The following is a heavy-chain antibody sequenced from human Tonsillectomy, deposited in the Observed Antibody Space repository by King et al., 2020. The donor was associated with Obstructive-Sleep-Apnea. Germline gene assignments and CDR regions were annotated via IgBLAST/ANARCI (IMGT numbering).Heavy chain of an antibody. CDR1: GFTFSSYA. CDR3: AKDRRRSGWYRKYGMDV. Sequence: DVQLVESGGGLVQPGGSLRLSCAASGFTFSSYAMSWVRQAPGKGLEWVSAISGSGGSTYYADSVKGRFTISSETSKNTLYLQMNSLRAEDTAVYYCAKDRRRSGWYRKYGMDVWGQGTTVTVSS. D-gene: IGHD6-19*01. CDR2: ISGSGGST. J-gene: IGHJ6*02. V-gene: IGHV3-23*04.